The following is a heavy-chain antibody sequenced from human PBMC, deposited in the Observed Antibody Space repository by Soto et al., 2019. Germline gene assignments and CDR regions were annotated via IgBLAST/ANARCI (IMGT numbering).Heavy chain of an antibody. CDR2: ISAYNGNT. J-gene: IGHJ6*02. Sequence: QVPLVQSGAEVKKPGASVKVSCKASGYTFTSYGISWVRQAPGQGLEWMGWISAYNGNTNYAQKLQGRVTMTTDTSTSTAYMELRSLRSDDTAVYYCAREVRGGYSYGHRYYGMDVWGQGTTVTVSS. CDR1: GYTFTSYG. CDR3: AREVRGGYSYGHRYYGMDV. D-gene: IGHD5-18*01. V-gene: IGHV1-18*04.